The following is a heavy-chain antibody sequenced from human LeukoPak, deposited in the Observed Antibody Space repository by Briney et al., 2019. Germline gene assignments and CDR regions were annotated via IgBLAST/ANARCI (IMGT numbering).Heavy chain of an antibody. J-gene: IGHJ4*02. CDR3: ASFTYYDFWSGYYPFDY. D-gene: IGHD3-3*01. V-gene: IGHV4-38-2*01. Sequence: SETLSLTXAVSGYSISSGYYWGWIRQPPGKGLEWIGSIYHSGSTYYNPSLKSRVTISVDTSKNQFSLKLSSVTAADTAVYYCASFTYYDFWSGYYPFDYWGQGTLVTVSS. CDR1: GYSISSGYY. CDR2: IYHSGST.